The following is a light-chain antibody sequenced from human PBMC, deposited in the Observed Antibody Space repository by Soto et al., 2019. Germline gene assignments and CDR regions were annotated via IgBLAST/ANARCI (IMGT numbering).Light chain of an antibody. CDR1: SSNIGSNY. V-gene: IGLV1-47*02. CDR2: SNN. J-gene: IGLJ1*01. CDR3: AAWDDSLSVDV. Sequence: VVTQPPSASGTPGQRVTISCSGSSSNIGSNYVYWYQQLPGTAPKLLIYSNNQRPSGVPDRFSGSKSGTSASLAISGLRSEDEADYYCAAWDDSLSVDVFGTGTKVTVL.